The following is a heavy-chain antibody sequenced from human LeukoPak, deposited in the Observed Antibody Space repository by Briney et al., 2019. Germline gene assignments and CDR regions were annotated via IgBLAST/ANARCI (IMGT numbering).Heavy chain of an antibody. CDR3: AKLTYYYDSSGYSDRNSLHYFDY. J-gene: IGHJ4*02. CDR2: ISGSGGST. Sequence: PGGSLRLSCAASGFTFSSYAMSWVRQAPGKGLEWVSAISGSGGSTYYADSVKGRFTISRDNSKNTLYLQMNSLRAEDTAVYYCAKLTYYYDSSGYSDRNSLHYFDYWGQGTLVTVSS. V-gene: IGHV3-23*01. D-gene: IGHD3-22*01. CDR1: GFTFSSYA.